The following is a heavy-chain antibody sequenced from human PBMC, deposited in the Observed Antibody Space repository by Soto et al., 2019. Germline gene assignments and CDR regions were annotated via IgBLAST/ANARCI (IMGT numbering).Heavy chain of an antibody. D-gene: IGHD6-19*01. CDR1: GYTFTSYG. V-gene: IGHV1-18*01. Sequence: ASVKVSCKASGYTFTSYGISWVRQAPGQGLEWMGWISGNNGNTNYAQKFQGRVTMTTDTSTSTAYMELRSLRSDDTAVYYCARRSVAGTFHYWGQGTLVTVSS. J-gene: IGHJ4*02. CDR2: ISGNNGNT. CDR3: ARRSVAGTFHY.